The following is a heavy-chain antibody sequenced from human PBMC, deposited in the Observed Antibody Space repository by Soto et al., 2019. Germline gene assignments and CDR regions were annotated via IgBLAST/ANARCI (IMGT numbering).Heavy chain of an antibody. Sequence: EVQLVESGGGLVQPGRSLRLSCAASGFTFDDYAMHWVRQAPGKGLEWVSGIGWNSGSIGYADSVKGRFTISRDNAKNSLYLQMNSLRAEDTALYYCAKGGYCSSTSCSSRFDPWGQGTLVTVSS. CDR3: AKGGYCSSTSCSSRFDP. D-gene: IGHD2-2*01. CDR2: IGWNSGSI. CDR1: GFTFDDYA. V-gene: IGHV3-9*01. J-gene: IGHJ5*02.